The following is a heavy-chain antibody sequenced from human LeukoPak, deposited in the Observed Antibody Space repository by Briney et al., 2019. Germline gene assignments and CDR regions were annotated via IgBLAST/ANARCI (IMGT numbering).Heavy chain of an antibody. CDR2: IYHSGSP. Sequence: ASETLSLTCAVSGGSISSNNWWGWVRQPPGKGLEWIGEIYHSGSPNYNPSLKSRVTISVDKSRNHFSLNLSSVTAADTAVYYCARVNINNWHSCDYWGQGTLVTVSS. CDR1: GGSISSNNW. V-gene: IGHV4-4*02. J-gene: IGHJ4*02. CDR3: ARVNINNWHSCDY. D-gene: IGHD1-1*01.